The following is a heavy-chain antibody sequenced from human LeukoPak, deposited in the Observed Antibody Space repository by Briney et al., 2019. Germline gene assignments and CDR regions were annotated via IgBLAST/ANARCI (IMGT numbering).Heavy chain of an antibody. CDR3: AKASVTTCSGAYCYPFDY. CDR2: ISVSGNT. J-gene: IGHJ4*02. D-gene: IGHD2-15*01. Sequence: GGSLRLSCAASGFTFSSYAMSWVRQAPGKGLEWVSAISVSGNTYHADSVKGRFTISRDSSKNTLYLQMNSLRAGDAAVYYCAKASVTTCSGAYCYPFDYWSQGTLVTVSS. CDR1: GFTFSSYA. V-gene: IGHV3-23*01.